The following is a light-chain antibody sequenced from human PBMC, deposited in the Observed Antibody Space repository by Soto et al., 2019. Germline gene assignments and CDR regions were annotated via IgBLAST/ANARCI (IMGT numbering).Light chain of an antibody. CDR3: QQYGSSGT. CDR1: QSVSGD. CDR2: GPA. Sequence: EIVMMQSPATLSVSPGERATLSCRASQSVSGDLAWYQQKPGQSPRLLIYGPATRATGIPARFSGSGSGTEFTLTISRLEPEDFAVYYCQQYGSSGTFGQGTKVDI. J-gene: IGKJ1*01. V-gene: IGKV3-15*01.